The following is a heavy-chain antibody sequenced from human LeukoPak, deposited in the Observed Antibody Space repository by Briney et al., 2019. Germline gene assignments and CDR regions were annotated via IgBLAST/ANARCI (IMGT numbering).Heavy chain of an antibody. Sequence: PGGSLRLSCAASGFTFSSYGMTWVRQAPGKGLEWVSSISSSSYIYYADSVKGRFTISRDNAKNSLYLQMNSLRAEDTAVYYCARDPAYCGGDCYSDYWGQGTLVTVSS. CDR1: GFTFSSYG. CDR3: ARDPAYCGGDCYSDY. CDR2: ISSSSYI. D-gene: IGHD2-21*02. J-gene: IGHJ4*02. V-gene: IGHV3-21*01.